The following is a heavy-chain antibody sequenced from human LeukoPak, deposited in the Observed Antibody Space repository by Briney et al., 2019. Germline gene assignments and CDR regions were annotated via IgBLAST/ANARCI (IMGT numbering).Heavy chain of an antibody. V-gene: IGHV1-8*01. Sequence: ASVKVSGKASGYTFTTYEIHWVRQAPGQGLEWMAWMNPYTGKAGYAQRFQGRVTTTTNISISTAYMELTSLRSDDTAFYYCARGNWENWFDPWGQGTLVTVSS. J-gene: IGHJ5*02. CDR2: MNPYTGKA. CDR3: ARGNWENWFDP. D-gene: IGHD1-26*01. CDR1: GYTFTTYE.